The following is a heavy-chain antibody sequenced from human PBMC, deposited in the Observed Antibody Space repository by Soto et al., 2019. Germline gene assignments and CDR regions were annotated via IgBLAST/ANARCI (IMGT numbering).Heavy chain of an antibody. CDR1: GFTFTRNA. J-gene: IGHJ4*02. Sequence: GGSLRLSCAASGFTFTRNAMSWVRQAPGKGLEWVSGISDSGGSTYYADSVKGRFSISRDNSKNTLYLQMNSLRAEDTAVYYCAKTRMGAARPEAPIDWGQGTLVTVSS. D-gene: IGHD6-6*01. CDR3: AKTRMGAARPEAPID. CDR2: ISDSGGST. V-gene: IGHV3-23*01.